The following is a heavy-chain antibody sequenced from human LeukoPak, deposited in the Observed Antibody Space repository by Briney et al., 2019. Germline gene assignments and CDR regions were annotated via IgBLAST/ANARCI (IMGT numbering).Heavy chain of an antibody. CDR1: GFTFSSYA. CDR3: AKNRDSSAYYHDALDI. D-gene: IGHD3-22*01. V-gene: IGHV3-23*01. Sequence: TGGSLRLSCAASGFTFSSYAMSWVRQAPGKGLEWVSVISDSGGNTYYADSVKGRFTISRDNFKNTLYLQMNSLRAEDTAIYYCAKNRDSSAYYHDALDIWGQGTMVTVSS. J-gene: IGHJ3*02. CDR2: ISDSGGNT.